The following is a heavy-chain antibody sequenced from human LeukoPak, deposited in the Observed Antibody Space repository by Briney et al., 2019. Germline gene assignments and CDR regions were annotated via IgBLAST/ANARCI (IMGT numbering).Heavy chain of an antibody. CDR2: ISGSGGST. D-gene: IGHD5-18*01. CDR3: AKPAGRVHASYEIDY. Sequence: GGSLRLTCAASGFTFSSYAMSWVRQAPGKGLEWVSAISGSGGSTYYADSVKGRFTISRDNSKNTLYLQMNSLRAEDTAVYYCAKPAGRVHASYEIDYWGQGTLVTVSS. V-gene: IGHV3-23*01. J-gene: IGHJ4*02. CDR1: GFTFSSYA.